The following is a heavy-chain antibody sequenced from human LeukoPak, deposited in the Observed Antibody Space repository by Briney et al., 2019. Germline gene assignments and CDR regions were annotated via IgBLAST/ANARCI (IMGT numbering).Heavy chain of an antibody. V-gene: IGHV1-2*02. CDR1: GYTFTGYY. D-gene: IGHD1-26*01. CDR3: AREESIGSYQFLHDY. Sequence: GASVKVSCKASGYTFTGYYMHWVRQAPGQGLEWMGWINPNSGGTNYAQKFQGRVTMTRDTSISTAYMDLSSLSSDDTAVYYCAREESIGSYQFLHDYWGQGTLVTVSS. CDR2: INPNSGGT. J-gene: IGHJ4*02.